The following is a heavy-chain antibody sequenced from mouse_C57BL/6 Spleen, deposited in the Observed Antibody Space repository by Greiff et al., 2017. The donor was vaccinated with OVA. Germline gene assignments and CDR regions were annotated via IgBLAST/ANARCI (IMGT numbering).Heavy chain of an antibody. D-gene: IGHD2-4*01. CDR1: GYSITSGYY. CDR2: ISYDGSN. CDR3: AKGDYDEGAWFAY. V-gene: IGHV3-6*01. J-gene: IGHJ3*01. Sequence: EVKLVESGPGLVKPSQSLSLTCSVTGYSITSGYYWNWIRQFPGNKLEWMGYISYDGSNNYNPSLKNRTSITRDTSKNQFFLKLNSVTTGDTAAEYGAKGDYDEGAWFAYWGQGTLVTVSA.